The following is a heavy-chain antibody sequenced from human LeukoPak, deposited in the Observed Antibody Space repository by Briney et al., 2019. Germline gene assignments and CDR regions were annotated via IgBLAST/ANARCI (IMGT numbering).Heavy chain of an antibody. J-gene: IGHJ6*03. V-gene: IGHV3-48*01. CDR2: ISSSSSTI. CDR1: GFTFSSYS. CDR3: ARSPSSGSYFLARYYYYMDV. Sequence: GGSLRLSCAASGFTFSSYSMNWVRQAPGKGLEWVSYISSSSSTIYYADSVKGRFTISRDNAKNSLYLQMNSLRAEDTAVYYCARSPSSGSYFLARYYYYMDVWGKGTTVTVSS. D-gene: IGHD1-26*01.